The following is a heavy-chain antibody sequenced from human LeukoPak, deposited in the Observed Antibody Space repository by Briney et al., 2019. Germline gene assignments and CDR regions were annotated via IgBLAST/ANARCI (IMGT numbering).Heavy chain of an antibody. CDR3: ASGYSGYDYDYYYGMDV. CDR2: IYYSGST. Sequence: TPSETLSLTCTVSGGSISSYYWSWIRQPPGKGLEWIGYIYYSGSTNYNPSLKSRVTISVDTSKNQFSLKLSSVTAADTAVYYCASGYSGYDYDYYYGMDVWGQGTTVTVSS. V-gene: IGHV4-59*12. CDR1: GGSISSYY. D-gene: IGHD5-12*01. J-gene: IGHJ6*02.